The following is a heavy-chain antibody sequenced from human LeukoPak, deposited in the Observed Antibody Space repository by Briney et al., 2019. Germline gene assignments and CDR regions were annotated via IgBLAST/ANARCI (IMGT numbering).Heavy chain of an antibody. Sequence: ASVTVSCKASGGTFSSYAISWVRQAPGQGLEWMGGIIPIFGTANYAQKFQGRVTITADESTSTAYMELSSLRSEDTAVYYCARAYCSGGSCYSAADAFDIWGQGTMVTVSS. D-gene: IGHD2-15*01. V-gene: IGHV1-69*13. CDR1: GGTFSSYA. J-gene: IGHJ3*02. CDR3: ARAYCSGGSCYSAADAFDI. CDR2: IIPIFGTA.